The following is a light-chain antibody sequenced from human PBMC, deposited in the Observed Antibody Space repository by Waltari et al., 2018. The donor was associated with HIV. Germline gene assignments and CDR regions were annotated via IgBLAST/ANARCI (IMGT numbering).Light chain of an antibody. CDR1: QSVSSTY. V-gene: IGKV3-20*01. CDR3: QQYGSSPPLYT. CDR2: GAS. J-gene: IGKJ2*01. Sequence: EIVLTQSPGTLSLSPGERATLSCRTSQSVSSTYLAWYQQRPGQAPRPLIYGASSRATGIPDRVSGSGSGTDFTLTINRLEPEDFAVYYCQQYGSSPPLYTFGQGTKLEIK.